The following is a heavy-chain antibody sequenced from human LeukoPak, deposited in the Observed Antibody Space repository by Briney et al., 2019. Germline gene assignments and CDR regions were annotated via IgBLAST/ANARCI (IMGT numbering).Heavy chain of an antibody. D-gene: IGHD3-22*01. CDR1: GGSISSSSYY. V-gene: IGHV4-39*07. CDR2: IYYSGST. J-gene: IGHJ4*02. CDR3: ARDLNYYDSSGSSGDY. Sequence: PSETLSLTCTVSGGSISSSSYYWGWIRQPPGKGLEWIGSIYYSGSTYYNPSLKSRVTISVDTSKNQFSLKLRSVTAADTAVYYCARDLNYYDSSGSSGDYWGQGTLVTVSS.